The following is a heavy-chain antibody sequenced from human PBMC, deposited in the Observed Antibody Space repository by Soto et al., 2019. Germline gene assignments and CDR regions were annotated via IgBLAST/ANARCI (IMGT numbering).Heavy chain of an antibody. CDR3: ARDQQTLTVAGTSDYYYGMDV. V-gene: IGHV4-59*01. Sequence: PSETLSLTCTVSGGSISRYYWIWIRQPPGKGLEWSGYSYYSGSTNYYPSLKSRVTISVDTSKNQFSLKLSSVTAADTAVYYCARDQQTLTVAGTSDYYYGMDVWGQGATVTVSS. D-gene: IGHD6-19*01. J-gene: IGHJ6*02. CDR1: GGSISRYY. CDR2: SYYSGST.